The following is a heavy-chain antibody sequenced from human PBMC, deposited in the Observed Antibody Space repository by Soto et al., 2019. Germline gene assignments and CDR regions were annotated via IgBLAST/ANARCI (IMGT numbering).Heavy chain of an antibody. J-gene: IGHJ4*02. Sequence: SETLSLTCTVSGGSISSGGYYWSWIRQHPGKGLEWIGYIYYSGSTYYNPSLKSRVTISVDTSKNQFSLKLSSVTAADTAVYYCARDSEVGYSSGGGQGEWGQGTLVTVSS. CDR1: GGSISSGGYY. CDR2: IYYSGST. D-gene: IGHD6-19*01. V-gene: IGHV4-31*03. CDR3: ARDSEVGYSSGGGQGE.